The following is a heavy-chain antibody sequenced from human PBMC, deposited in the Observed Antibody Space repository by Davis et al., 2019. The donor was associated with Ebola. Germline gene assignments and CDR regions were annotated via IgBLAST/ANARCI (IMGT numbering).Heavy chain of an antibody. J-gene: IGHJ6*02. V-gene: IGHV1-18*01. CDR1: GYSFNNYA. D-gene: IGHD3-3*01. Sequence: ASVKVSCKASGYSFNNYAISWVRQAPGQGLEWMGWISACSGNTNYAQKLQGRVNMTTDTSTSTAYMELRSLRSDDTTVYYCARARTFGDYYYGMDVWGQGTTVPVSS. CDR2: ISACSGNT. CDR3: ARARTFGDYYYGMDV.